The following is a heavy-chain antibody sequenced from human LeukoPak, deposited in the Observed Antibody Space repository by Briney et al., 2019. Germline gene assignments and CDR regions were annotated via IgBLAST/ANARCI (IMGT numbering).Heavy chain of an antibody. Sequence: GRSLRLSCAASGFTFSSYAMHWVRQAPGKGLEWVAVISYDRSNKYYADSVKGRFTISRDNSKNTLYLQMNSLRAEDTAVYYCARDKLVATSGPPYNWFDPWGQGTLVTVSS. CDR2: ISYDRSNK. V-gene: IGHV3-30*01. CDR1: GFTFSSYA. D-gene: IGHD5-12*01. J-gene: IGHJ5*02. CDR3: ARDKLVATSGPPYNWFDP.